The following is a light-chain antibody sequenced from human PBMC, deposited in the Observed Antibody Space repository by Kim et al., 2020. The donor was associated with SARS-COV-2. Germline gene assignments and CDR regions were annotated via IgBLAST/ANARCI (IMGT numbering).Light chain of an antibody. CDR2: QDT. CDR1: KLGDKY. V-gene: IGLV3-1*01. Sequence: SYELTQPPSVSVSPGQTARITCSGDKLGDKYACWYQQKPGQSPVLVIYQDTKRPSGIPERFSGSNSGNTATLTISGTQAMDEADYYCQAWDISTVVFGGG. CDR3: QAWDISTVV. J-gene: IGLJ2*01.